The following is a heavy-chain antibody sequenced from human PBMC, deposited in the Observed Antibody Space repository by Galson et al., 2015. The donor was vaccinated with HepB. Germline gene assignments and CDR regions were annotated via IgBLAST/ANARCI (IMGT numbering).Heavy chain of an antibody. V-gene: IGHV6-1*01. CDR1: GDSVSSNSAA. CDR3: ARVPLPPPYSSSWYGGDAFDI. CDR2: TYYRSKWYN. Sequence: CAISGDSVSSNSAAWNWIRQSPSRGLEWLGRTYYRSKWYNDYAVSVKSRITINPDTSKNQFSLQLNSVTPVDTAVYYCARVPLPPPYSSSWYGGDAFDIWGQGTMVTVSS. D-gene: IGHD6-13*01. J-gene: IGHJ3*02.